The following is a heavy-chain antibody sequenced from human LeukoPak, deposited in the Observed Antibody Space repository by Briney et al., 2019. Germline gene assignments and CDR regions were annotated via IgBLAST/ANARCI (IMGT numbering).Heavy chain of an antibody. CDR3: AAGWYGGPYDY. D-gene: IGHD6-19*01. V-gene: IGHV5-51*01. J-gene: IGHJ4*02. Sequence: GGSLKISCQGSGYRFTNYWIGWVRQMPGKGPEWMAIIYPGDSDTRYSPSFQGRVTISADKSISTAYLQWSSLKASDTAMYYCAAGWYGGPYDYWGQGILVTVSS. CDR2: IYPGDSDT. CDR1: GYRFTNYW.